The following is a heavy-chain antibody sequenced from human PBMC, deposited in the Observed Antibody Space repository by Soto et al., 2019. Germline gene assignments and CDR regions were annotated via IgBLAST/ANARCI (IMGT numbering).Heavy chain of an antibody. V-gene: IGHV4-39*01. CDR3: ARHPRDDYNYGGSGIFDY. CDR1: GGSISSRTFW. CDR2: LYYSGSS. J-gene: IGHJ4*02. D-gene: IGHD4-4*01. Sequence: QLQLQESGPGLVKPSETLSLTCSVSGGSISSRTFWWAWIRQPPGKGLVWIGDLYYSGSSYSSPSLTSRVTTSVDTSKNQLSLKLNSVTAADTAVYYCARHPRDDYNYGGSGIFDYWGQGTLVTVSS.